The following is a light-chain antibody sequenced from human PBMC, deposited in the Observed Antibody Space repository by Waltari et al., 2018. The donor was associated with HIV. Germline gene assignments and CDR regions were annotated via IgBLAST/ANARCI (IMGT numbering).Light chain of an antibody. V-gene: IGLV2-11*01. CDR3: CSYAGNYPVL. J-gene: IGLJ3*02. CDR2: DVT. Sequence: QSALTQPRSVSGSPGQSVPISCTGTSSDVGGSNYVSWYQQNPGKAPKFIISDVTKRPSGVPDRFSGSKSGNTASLTISGLQAEDEADYYCCSYAGNYPVLFGGGTKLTVL. CDR1: SSDVGGSNY.